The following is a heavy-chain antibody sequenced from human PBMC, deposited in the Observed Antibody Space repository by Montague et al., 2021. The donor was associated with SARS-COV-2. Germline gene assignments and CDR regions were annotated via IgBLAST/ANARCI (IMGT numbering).Heavy chain of an antibody. CDR2: VLYNKGT. CDR1: GVSVTDYY. V-gene: IGHV4-59*08. D-gene: IGHD3-9*01. J-gene: IGHJ4*02. CDR3: VRHPHSYGLNGPPDF. Sequence: SETLSLTCTVSGVSVTDYYWSWIRQPPGKGLEWVGDVLYNKGTNFNPSLKSRVAISVDTSKNQFSLRLTSVTAADTAFYYCVRHPHSYGLNGPPDFWDQGTLVTVSS.